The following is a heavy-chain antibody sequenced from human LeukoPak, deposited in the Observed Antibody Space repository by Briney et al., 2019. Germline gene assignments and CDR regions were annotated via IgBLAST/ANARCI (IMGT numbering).Heavy chain of an antibody. J-gene: IGHJ4*02. CDR2: VYSGGST. CDR3: ARARRDGYGEWNY. Sequence: GGSLRLSCAASGFTVSNNYMSWVRQAPGKGLEWVSGVYSGGSTFYADSVTGRFTISRDTSKNTLYLQMNSLRVEDTAVYYCARARRDGYGEWNYWGQGTLVTVSS. D-gene: IGHD5-24*01. V-gene: IGHV3-53*01. CDR1: GFTVSNNY.